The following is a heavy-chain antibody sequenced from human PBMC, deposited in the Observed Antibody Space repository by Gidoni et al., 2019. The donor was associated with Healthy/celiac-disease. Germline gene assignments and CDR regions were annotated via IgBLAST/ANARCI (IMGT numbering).Heavy chain of an antibody. V-gene: IGHV3-30-3*01. D-gene: IGHD3-3*01. CDR3: ARDLRVFGDY. CDR2: ISYDGSNK. J-gene: IGHJ4*02. CDR1: GFTFSSYA. Sequence: QVQLVESGGGVVQPGRSLRLSCAASGFTFSSYAMHWVRQAPGKGLEWVAVISYDGSNKYYADSVKGRFTISRDNSKNTLYLQMNSLRAEDTAVYYCARDLRVFGDYWGQGTLVTVSS.